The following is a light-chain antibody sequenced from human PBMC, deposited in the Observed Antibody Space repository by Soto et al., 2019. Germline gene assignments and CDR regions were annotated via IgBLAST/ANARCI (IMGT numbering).Light chain of an antibody. Sequence: DIVMTQSPDSLAVSLGERATINCKSSQSVLYSSNNKNYLAWYQQKSGQPPKLLIYWASTRESGVPDRFSGSWSGTDFTLTISSLQAEDVAVYYCQQYYSPWTFGQGTKVEIK. V-gene: IGKV4-1*01. J-gene: IGKJ1*01. CDR2: WAS. CDR1: QSVLYSSNNKNY. CDR3: QQYYSPWT.